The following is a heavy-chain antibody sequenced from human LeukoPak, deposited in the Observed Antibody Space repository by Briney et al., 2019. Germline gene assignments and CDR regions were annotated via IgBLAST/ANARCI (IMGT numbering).Heavy chain of an antibody. CDR1: GFTFSSYA. V-gene: IGHV3-30*04. Sequence: PGGSLRLSCAASGFTFSSYAMHWVRQAPGKGLEWVAVISYDGSNKYYADSVKGRFNISRDNSKNTLYLQMNSLRAEDTAVYYCARDCSGSYAPYYYGMDVWGQGTTVTVSS. CDR2: ISYDGSNK. J-gene: IGHJ6*02. D-gene: IGHD3-10*02. CDR3: ARDCSGSYAPYYYGMDV.